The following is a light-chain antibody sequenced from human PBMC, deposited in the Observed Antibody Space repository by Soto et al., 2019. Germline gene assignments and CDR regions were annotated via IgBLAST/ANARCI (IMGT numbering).Light chain of an antibody. CDR3: QQYGNWLQT. J-gene: IGKJ1*01. V-gene: IGKV3-15*01. CDR1: QAIGIN. CDR2: GAS. Sequence: EIVLTQSPATLSVSPGERATLSCRASQAIGINLAWYQHRPGQAPRLLIYGASTRATGIPARFRGGGSGTEVTLTISSLQSEDFASYYCQQYGNWLQTFGQGTKVEIK.